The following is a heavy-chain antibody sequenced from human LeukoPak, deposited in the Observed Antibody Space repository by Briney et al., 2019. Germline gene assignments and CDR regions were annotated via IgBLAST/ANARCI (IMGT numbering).Heavy chain of an antibody. J-gene: IGHJ3*02. CDR1: GASTSSSDYF. CDR2: IYYTEST. V-gene: IGHV4-39*01. CDR3: ARHDFYSSSSFDAFDI. Sequence: SETLSLTCTVSGASTSSSDYFWGWIRQPPGKGLEWIGSIYYTESTYYNPSLKSRVTISVDTSKHQFSLKLSSVTAADTAVYYCARHDFYSSSSFDAFDIWGQGTMVTVSS. D-gene: IGHD6-6*01.